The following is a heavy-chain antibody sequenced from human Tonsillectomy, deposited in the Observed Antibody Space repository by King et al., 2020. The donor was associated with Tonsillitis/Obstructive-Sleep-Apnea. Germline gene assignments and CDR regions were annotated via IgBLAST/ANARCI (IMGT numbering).Heavy chain of an antibody. D-gene: IGHD2-15*01. J-gene: IGHJ4*02. CDR2: ISSSSSYI. V-gene: IGHV3-21*01. CDR3: AREWPCSGGSCYSG. CDR1: GFTFSSYS. Sequence: VQLVESGGGLVKPGGSLRLSCAASGFTFSSYSMNWVRQAPGKGLEWVSSISSSSSYIYYADSVKGRFTISRDNAKNSLYLQMNSLRAEDTAVYYCAREWPCSGGSCYSGWGQGTLVTVSS.